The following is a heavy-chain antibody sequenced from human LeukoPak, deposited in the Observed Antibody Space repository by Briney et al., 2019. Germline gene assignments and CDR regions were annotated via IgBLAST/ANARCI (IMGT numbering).Heavy chain of an antibody. Sequence: SETLSLTCAVYGGSFSGCYWNWIRQPPGEGLEWIGEINHSGTTNYNPSLKSRVTISIDASKNQFSLKLSSVTAADTAVYSCARRRGQGSGSYFHYYFYGMDVWGQGTTVTVSS. V-gene: IGHV4-34*01. J-gene: IGHJ6*02. CDR2: INHSGTT. CDR1: GGSFSGCY. CDR3: ARRRGQGSGSYFHYYFYGMDV. D-gene: IGHD3-10*01.